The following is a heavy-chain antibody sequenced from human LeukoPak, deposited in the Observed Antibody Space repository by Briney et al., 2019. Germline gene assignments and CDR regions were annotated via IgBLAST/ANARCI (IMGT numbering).Heavy chain of an antibody. V-gene: IGHV4-34*01. CDR2: INDSGTI. D-gene: IGHD1-26*01. CDR1: GGSFSNYY. CDR3: ARGDGATNGYYYYYYMDV. Sequence: PSETLSLTCAVYGGSFSNYYWSWIRQSPGKGLEWIGEINDSGTINYNPSLMSRVTISVDKSKNQFSLKLSPVTAADTAVYYCARGDGATNGYYYYYYMDVWGKGTTVTVSS. J-gene: IGHJ6*03.